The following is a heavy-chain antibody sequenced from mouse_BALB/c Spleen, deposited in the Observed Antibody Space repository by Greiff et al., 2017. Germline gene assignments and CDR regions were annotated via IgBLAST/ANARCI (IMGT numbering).Heavy chain of an antibody. CDR1: GFTFSSYG. Sequence: EVNLVESGGGLVQPGGSLKLSCAASGFTFSSYGMSWVRQTPDKRLELVATINSNGGSTYYPDSVKGRFTISRDNAKNTLYLQMSSLKSEDTAMYYCARDRNWDEVAYWGQGTLVTVSA. D-gene: IGHD4-1*01. V-gene: IGHV5-6-3*01. CDR2: INSNGGST. CDR3: ARDRNWDEVAY. J-gene: IGHJ3*01.